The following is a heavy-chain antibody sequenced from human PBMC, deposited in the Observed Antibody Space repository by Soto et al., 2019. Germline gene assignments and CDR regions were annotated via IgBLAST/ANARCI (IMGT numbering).Heavy chain of an antibody. CDR3: ARDGSIQVWLGVGGVGDGMDV. D-gene: IGHD5-18*01. Sequence: QVQLVQSGAEVKKPGSSVKVSCKASGGTFSSYAISWVRQAPGQGLEWMGGIIPIFGTANYAQKFQGRVTITADESTSTAYMELSSLRSEDTAVYYCARDGSIQVWLGVGGVGDGMDVWGQGTTVTVSS. CDR2: IIPIFGTA. V-gene: IGHV1-69*01. J-gene: IGHJ6*02. CDR1: GGTFSSYA.